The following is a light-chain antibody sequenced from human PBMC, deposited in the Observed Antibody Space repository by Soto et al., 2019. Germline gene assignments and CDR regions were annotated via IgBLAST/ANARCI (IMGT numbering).Light chain of an antibody. V-gene: IGKV1-33*01. CDR3: QQYDNLPPYT. J-gene: IGKJ2*01. Sequence: DIQMTQSPSSLSACVGDRVTITCQASQDINNYLNWYQQKPGKAPKLLIYDASNLETGVPSRFSGSGSGTDFTFTISSLQPEDIATYYCQQYDNLPPYTFGQGTKLEIK. CDR2: DAS. CDR1: QDINNY.